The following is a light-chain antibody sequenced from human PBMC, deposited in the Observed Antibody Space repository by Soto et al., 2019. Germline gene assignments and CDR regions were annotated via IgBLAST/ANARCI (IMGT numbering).Light chain of an antibody. V-gene: IGLV2-14*01. CDR2: EVG. Sequence: QSVLTQPPSASGSPGQSITISCTGTSSDVGTYNYVSWYQQHPGKAPKLMIYEVGNRPSGVSNRFSGSKSGNTASLTISGLQAEDEADYYCSSFTNSRAYVFGTGTKVTVL. CDR1: SSDVGTYNY. CDR3: SSFTNSRAYV. J-gene: IGLJ1*01.